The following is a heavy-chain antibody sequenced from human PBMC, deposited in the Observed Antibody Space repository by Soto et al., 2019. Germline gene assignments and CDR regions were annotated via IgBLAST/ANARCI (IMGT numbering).Heavy chain of an antibody. Sequence: SETLSLTCAVYGGSFRGYYWGWIRQAPGKGLEWIGEINHSGNTNYNPSLKRRVSISVDTFKNQFSLKLNSVTAADTAVYYCARGPGISGWFDPWGQGTLVKSPQ. J-gene: IGHJ5*02. CDR1: GGSFRGYY. D-gene: IGHD3-10*01. V-gene: IGHV4-34*01. CDR3: ARGPGISGWFDP. CDR2: INHSGNT.